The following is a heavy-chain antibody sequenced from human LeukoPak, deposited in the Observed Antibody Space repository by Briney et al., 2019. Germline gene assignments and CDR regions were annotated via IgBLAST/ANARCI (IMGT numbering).Heavy chain of an antibody. V-gene: IGHV3-30*04. J-gene: IGHJ4*02. CDR2: ISYDGSNK. D-gene: IGHD6-13*01. CDR3: ARVSSAAGVDY. CDR1: GFTFSSYA. Sequence: GGSLRLSCAASGFTFSSYAMHWVRQAPGKGLEWVAVISYDGSNKYYADSVKGRFTISRDNSKNTPYLQMNSLRAEDTAVYYCARVSSAAGVDYWGQGTLVTVSS.